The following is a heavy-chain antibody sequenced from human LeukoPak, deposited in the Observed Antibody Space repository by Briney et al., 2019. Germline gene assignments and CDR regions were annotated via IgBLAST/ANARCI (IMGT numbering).Heavy chain of an antibody. V-gene: IGHV4-39*01. CDR1: GGSISSSSYY. CDR3: ARLGSGSYYARY. Sequence: SETLSLTCTVSGGSISSSSYYWSWIRQPPGKGLEWIGSIYYSGSTYYNPSLKSRVTISVDTSKNQFSLKLSSVTAADTAVYYCARLGSGSYYARYWGQGTLVTVSS. CDR2: IYYSGST. D-gene: IGHD1-26*01. J-gene: IGHJ4*02.